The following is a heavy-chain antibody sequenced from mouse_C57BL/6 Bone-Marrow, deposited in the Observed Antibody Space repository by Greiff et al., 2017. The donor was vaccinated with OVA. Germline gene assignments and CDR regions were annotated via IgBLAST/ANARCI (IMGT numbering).Heavy chain of an antibody. J-gene: IGHJ4*01. V-gene: IGHV1-50*01. Sequence: QVQLQQPGAELVKPGASVKLSCKASGYTFTSYWMQWVKQRPGQGLEWIGEIDPSDSYTNYNQKFKGKATLTVDTSSSTAYRQLSSLTSEDSAVYYCARPALYGNYSGDYWGQGTSVTVSS. CDR1: GYTFTSYW. CDR2: IDPSDSYT. CDR3: ARPALYGNYSGDY. D-gene: IGHD2-1*01.